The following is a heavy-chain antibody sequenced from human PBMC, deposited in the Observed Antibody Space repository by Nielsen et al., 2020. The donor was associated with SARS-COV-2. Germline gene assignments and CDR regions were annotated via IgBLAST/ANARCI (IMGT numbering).Heavy chain of an antibody. V-gene: IGHV6-1*01. D-gene: IGHD2/OR15-2a*01. CDR3: ARVPGPGGTTGGAFDI. Sequence: WIRQSPSRGLEWLGRTYYRSKWYNDYAVSVKSRITINPDTSKNQFSLHLNSVTPEDTAVYYCARVPGPGGTTGGAFDIWGQGTMVTVSS. CDR2: TYYRSKWYN. J-gene: IGHJ3*02.